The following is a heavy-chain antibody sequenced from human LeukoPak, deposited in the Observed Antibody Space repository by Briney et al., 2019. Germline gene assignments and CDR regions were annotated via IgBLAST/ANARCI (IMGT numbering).Heavy chain of an antibody. CDR3: AKDLPTYYDFWSGHPADY. J-gene: IGHJ4*02. CDR1: GFTFSSYA. D-gene: IGHD3-3*01. CDR2: ISGSGDST. V-gene: IGHV3-23*01. Sequence: GGSLRLSCAASGFTFSSYAMSWVRQAPGKGLEWVSAISGSGDSTYYADSVKGRFTISRDNSKNTLYLQMNSLRAEDTAVYYCAKDLPTYYDFWSGHPADYWGQGTLVTVSS.